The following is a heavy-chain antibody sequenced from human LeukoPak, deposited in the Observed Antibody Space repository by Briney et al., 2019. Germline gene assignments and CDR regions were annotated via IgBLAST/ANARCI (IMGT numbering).Heavy chain of an antibody. CDR1: GGSISTYY. Sequence: PSETLSLTCTVSGGSISTYYWSWIRQPAGKGLEWIGRIYTSGSTNYNPSLKSRVTMSVDTSKSQFSLKLSSVTAADTAVYYCARTPYCTNGICCQRNYFDYWGQGNLVTVSS. CDR2: IYTSGST. V-gene: IGHV4-4*07. J-gene: IGHJ4*02. D-gene: IGHD2-8*01. CDR3: ARTPYCTNGICCQRNYFDY.